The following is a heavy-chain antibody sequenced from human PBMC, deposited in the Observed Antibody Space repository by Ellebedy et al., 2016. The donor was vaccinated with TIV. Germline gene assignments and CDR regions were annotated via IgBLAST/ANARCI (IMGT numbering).Heavy chain of an antibody. J-gene: IGHJ6*02. V-gene: IGHV1-18*01. Sequence: ASVKVSXXASGYTFTSYGISWVRQAPGQGLEWMGWISAYNGNTNYAQKLQGRVTMTTDTSTSTAYMELRSLRSDDTAVYYCARPYLANYYYGMDVWGQGTTVTVSS. CDR2: ISAYNGNT. CDR3: ARPYLANYYYGMDV. CDR1: GYTFTSYG.